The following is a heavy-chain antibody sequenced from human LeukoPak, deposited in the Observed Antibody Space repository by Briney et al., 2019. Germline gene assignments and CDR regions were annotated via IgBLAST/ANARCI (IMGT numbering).Heavy chain of an antibody. Sequence: ASVMVSCRASGYTFTSYGISWVRQAPGQGLEWMGWISAYNGNTNYAQKLQGRVTMTTDTSTSTAYMELRSLRSDDTAVYYCARDLSTADPDYFDYWGQGTLVTVSS. CDR1: GYTFTSYG. J-gene: IGHJ4*02. D-gene: IGHD3-3*02. CDR2: ISAYNGNT. V-gene: IGHV1-18*01. CDR3: ARDLSTADPDYFDY.